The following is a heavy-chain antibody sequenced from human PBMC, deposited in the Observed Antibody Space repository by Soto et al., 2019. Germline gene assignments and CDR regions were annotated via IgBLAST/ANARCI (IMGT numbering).Heavy chain of an antibody. J-gene: IGHJ4*02. CDR3: ARSGYSYGPNPLLY. Sequence: QVQLQESGPGLVKPSQTLSLTCTVSGGSISSGGYYWSWIRQHPGKGLEWIGYIYYSGSTYYNPSLKCRVTISVGTSKNQFSLKLSSVTAADTAVYYCARSGYSYGPNPLLYWGQGTLVTVSS. V-gene: IGHV4-31*03. CDR1: GGSISSGGYY. D-gene: IGHD5-18*01. CDR2: IYYSGST.